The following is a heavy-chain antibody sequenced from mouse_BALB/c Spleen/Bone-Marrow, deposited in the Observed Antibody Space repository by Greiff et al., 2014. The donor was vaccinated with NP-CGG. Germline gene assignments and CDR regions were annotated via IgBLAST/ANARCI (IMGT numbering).Heavy chain of an antibody. V-gene: IGHV1-31*01. Sequence: VQLQQSGPELVKPGASVKISCKASGYSFTGYYMHWVKQSHVKSLEWIGRINPYNGVVSYNQSFKDKASLTVDKSSSTAYMELHSLTSEDSAVYYCARNGPYAMDYWGQGTSVTVSS. CDR1: GYSFTGYY. CDR2: INPYNGVV. J-gene: IGHJ4*01. D-gene: IGHD3-1*01. CDR3: ARNGPYAMDY.